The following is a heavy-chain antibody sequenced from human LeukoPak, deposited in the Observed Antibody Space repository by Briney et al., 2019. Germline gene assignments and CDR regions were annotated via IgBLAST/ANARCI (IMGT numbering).Heavy chain of an antibody. CDR2: IYTSGST. CDR1: GGSISSGSYY. CDR3: ARSQGALSPVNYYYYYMDV. D-gene: IGHD3-22*01. V-gene: IGHV4-61*02. J-gene: IGHJ6*03. Sequence: SETLSLTCTVSGGSISSGSYYWSWIRQPAGKGLEWIGRIYTSGSTNYNPSLKSRVTLSVDTSKNQFSLRLSSVTAADTAVYYCARSQGALSPVNYYYYYMDVWGKGTTVTVSS.